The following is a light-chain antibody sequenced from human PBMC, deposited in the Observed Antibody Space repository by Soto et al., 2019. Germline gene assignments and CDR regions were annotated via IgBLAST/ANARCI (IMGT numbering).Light chain of an antibody. CDR3: QHYNSYSEA. Sequence: DIQMTQSPSTLPASVGDRVTVTCRASQTIGSWLAWYQQKPGRAPKLLIFDASSLESGVPSRFSGNGAGTEFTRTISSLQPDDVSTDYCQHYNSYSEAFCQGTKVDIK. J-gene: IGKJ1*01. CDR1: QTIGSW. V-gene: IGKV1-5*01. CDR2: DAS.